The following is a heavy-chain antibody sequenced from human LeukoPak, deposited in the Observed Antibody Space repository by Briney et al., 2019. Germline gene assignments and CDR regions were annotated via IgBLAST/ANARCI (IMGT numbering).Heavy chain of an antibody. CDR3: ARAPHYYDSSGEYYYYYYMDV. CDR1: GGTFSSYA. J-gene: IGHJ6*03. D-gene: IGHD3-22*01. Sequence: SVKVSCKASGGTFSSYAISWVRQAPGQGLEWMGGIIPIFGTANYAQKFQGRVTITTDESTGTAYMELSSLRSEDTAVYYRARAPHYYDSSGEYYYYYYMDVWGKGTTVTVSS. CDR2: IIPIFGTA. V-gene: IGHV1-69*05.